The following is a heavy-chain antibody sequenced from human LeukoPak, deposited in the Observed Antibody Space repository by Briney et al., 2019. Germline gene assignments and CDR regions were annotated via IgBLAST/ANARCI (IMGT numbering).Heavy chain of an antibody. CDR2: IYTSGST. CDR3: ARGGLTGTTNYYYGMDV. Sequence: SETLSLTCTVSGGSISSYYWSWIRQPAGKGLEWIGRIYTSGSTNSNPSLKSRVTMSVDTSKNQFSLKLSSVTAADTAVYYCARGGLTGTTNYYYGMDVWGQGTTVTVSS. CDR1: GGSISSYY. D-gene: IGHD1-7*01. V-gene: IGHV4-4*07. J-gene: IGHJ6*02.